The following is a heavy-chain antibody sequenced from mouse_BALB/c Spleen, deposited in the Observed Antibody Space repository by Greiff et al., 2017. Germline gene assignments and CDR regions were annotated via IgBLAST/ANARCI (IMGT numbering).Heavy chain of an antibody. CDR1: GFTFSSYA. Sequence: EVQVVESGGGLVKPGGSLKLSCAASGFTFSSYAMSWVRQSPEKRLEWVAEISSGGSYTYYPDTVTGRFTISRDNAKNTLYLEMSSLRSEDTAMYYCARREGYYAMDYWGQGTSVTVSS. V-gene: IGHV5-9-4*01. CDR3: ARREGYYAMDY. J-gene: IGHJ4*01. CDR2: ISSGGSYT.